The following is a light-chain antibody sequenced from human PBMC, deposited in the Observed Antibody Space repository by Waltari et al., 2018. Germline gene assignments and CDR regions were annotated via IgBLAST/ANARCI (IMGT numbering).Light chain of an antibody. V-gene: IGKV3D-15*01. CDR2: TAS. CDR1: QAIGTN. J-gene: IGKJ2*02. Sequence: EIVMTQSQATLSVSPGERVNLSCRASQAIGTNLAWFQPTPGQAPRLLIYTASTPATGIPARFSGSGSGTDFTLTISGLQSEDFAVYYCEQYNNWPPCTFGQGTRLEI. CDR3: EQYNNWPPCT.